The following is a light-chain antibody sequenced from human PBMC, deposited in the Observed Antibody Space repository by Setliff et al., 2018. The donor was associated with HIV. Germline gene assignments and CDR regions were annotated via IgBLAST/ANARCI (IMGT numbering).Light chain of an antibody. V-gene: IGLV2-23*02. CDR1: SSDVGSYNL. CDR2: EVS. J-gene: IGLJ2*01. CDR3: CSYAGSSTHVV. Sequence: QSVLTQPASVSGSPGQSITMSCTGTSSDVGSYNLVSWYQQHPGKAPKVMIYEVSKRPSGVSSRFSGSKSGNTASLTISGLQAEDEADYYCCSYAGSSTHVVFGGGTKVTVL.